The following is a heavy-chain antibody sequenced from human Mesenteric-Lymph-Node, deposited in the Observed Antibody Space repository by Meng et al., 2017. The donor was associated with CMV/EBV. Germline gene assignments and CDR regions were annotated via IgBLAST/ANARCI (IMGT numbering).Heavy chain of an antibody. CDR2: ISSGGSTI. V-gene: IGHV3-11*04. D-gene: IGHD3-3*01. J-gene: IGHJ6*02. CDR3: VRGPSRFSPDYYYAMDV. CDR1: GFTFSDYY. Sequence: GESLKISCVASGFTFSDYYMSWIRQAPGKGLEWLSYISSGGSTIYYAGSVKGRFTISRDNSKSTLSLQMSSLRLEDTALYYCVRGPSRFSPDYYYAMDVWGQGTTVTVSS.